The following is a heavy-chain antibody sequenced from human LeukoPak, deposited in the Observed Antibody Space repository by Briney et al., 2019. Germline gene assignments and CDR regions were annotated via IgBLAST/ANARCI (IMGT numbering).Heavy chain of an antibody. Sequence: ASVKVSCKASGYTFTGYYMHWVRQAPGQGLEWMGWINPNSGGTNYAQKFQGRVTMTRDTSISTAYMELSRLRPDDTAVYYCARDRYCSGGSCYGASMLFDIWGQGTMVTVSS. CDR3: ARDRYCSGGSCYGASMLFDI. CDR2: INPNSGGT. J-gene: IGHJ3*02. CDR1: GYTFTGYY. D-gene: IGHD2-15*01. V-gene: IGHV1-2*02.